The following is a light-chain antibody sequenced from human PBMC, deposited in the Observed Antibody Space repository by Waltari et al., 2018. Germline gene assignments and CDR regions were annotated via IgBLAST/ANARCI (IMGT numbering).Light chain of an antibody. CDR2: DVS. CDR1: SSDVGGYEF. CDR3: SSYTANSLVL. Sequence: QSALTQPASVSGSPGQSVTISCTGTSSDVGGYEFVSWYQQHPGKAPKLLIYDVSNLPSGISNRFAGSRSGNTPSLTISDLQTDDEADYFCSSYTANSLVLFGGGTQVTVL. V-gene: IGLV2-14*03. J-gene: IGLJ2*01.